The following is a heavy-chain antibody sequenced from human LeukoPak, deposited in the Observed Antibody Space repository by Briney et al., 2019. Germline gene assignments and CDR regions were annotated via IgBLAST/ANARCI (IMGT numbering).Heavy chain of an antibody. J-gene: IGHJ4*02. CDR3: ATGQLNYDSSGYYYDY. Sequence: ASVKVSCKVSGYTLTELSMHWVRQAPGKGLEWMGGFDPEDGETIYAQKFQGRVTMTEDTSTDTAYMELSSLRSEDTAVYYCATGQLNYDSSGYYYDYWGQGTLVTVSS. V-gene: IGHV1-24*01. D-gene: IGHD3-22*01. CDR2: FDPEDGET. CDR1: GYTLTELS.